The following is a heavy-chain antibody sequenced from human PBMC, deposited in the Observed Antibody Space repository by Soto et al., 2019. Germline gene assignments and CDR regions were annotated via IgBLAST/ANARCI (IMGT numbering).Heavy chain of an antibody. CDR2: ISAYNTNT. CDR1: GYTFTSYG. Sequence: ASVKVSCKASGYTFTSYGISWVRQAPGQGLEWMGWISAYNTNTNYAQKLQGRVTMTTDTSTSTSYMELRSLRSDDTAVYFWARDRQGATGDYWGQGTLVTVSS. J-gene: IGHJ4*02. D-gene: IGHD1-26*01. V-gene: IGHV1-18*01. CDR3: ARDRQGATGDY.